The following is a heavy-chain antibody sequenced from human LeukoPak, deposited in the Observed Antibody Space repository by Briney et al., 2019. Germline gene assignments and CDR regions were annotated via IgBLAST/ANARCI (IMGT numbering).Heavy chain of an antibody. CDR1: GFTFSGYT. CDR2: ISYDGSNK. V-gene: IGHV3-30-3*01. Sequence: GRSLRLSCAASGFTFSGYTMHWVRQAPGKGLDWVAVISYDGSNKYYADSVKGRFTISRDNSKNTLYLQMNSLRAEDTAVYYCAKGGYDFGHFDYWGQGTLVTVSS. D-gene: IGHD5-12*01. J-gene: IGHJ4*02. CDR3: AKGGYDFGHFDY.